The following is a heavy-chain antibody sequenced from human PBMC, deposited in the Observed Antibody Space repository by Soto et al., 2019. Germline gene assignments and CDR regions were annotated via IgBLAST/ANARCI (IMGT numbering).Heavy chain of an antibody. Sequence: NPSETLSLTCVVSGGSISGYYWSWIRQPAGKELEWIGRIYSDGTTNYNPSLKGRGTMSVDTSKKQISLKLTSVTAADTAMYYCARDRGYRSGSFGSWGQGVLVPVSS. D-gene: IGHD5-18*01. CDR2: IYSDGTT. CDR3: ARDRGYRSGSFGS. V-gene: IGHV4-4*07. CDR1: GGSISGYY. J-gene: IGHJ5*02.